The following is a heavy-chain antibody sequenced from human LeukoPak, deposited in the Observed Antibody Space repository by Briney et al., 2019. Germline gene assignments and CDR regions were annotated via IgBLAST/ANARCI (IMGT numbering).Heavy chain of an antibody. J-gene: IGHJ4*02. CDR1: GGSISSYY. Sequence: SETLSLTCTVSGGSISSYYWSWIRQPPGKGLEWIGYIYYSGSTNYNPSLKSRVTISVDTSKNQFSLKLSSVTAADTAVYYCARVGPYGDPYYFDYWGQGTLVTVSS. CDR2: IYYSGST. V-gene: IGHV4-59*12. D-gene: IGHD4-17*01. CDR3: ARVGPYGDPYYFDY.